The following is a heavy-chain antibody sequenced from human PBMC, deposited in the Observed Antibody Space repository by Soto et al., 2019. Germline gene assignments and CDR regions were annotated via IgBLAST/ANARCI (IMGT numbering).Heavy chain of an antibody. Sequence: QLQLQESGPGLVKPSETLSLTCTVSGGSISSSSYYWGWIRQPPGKGLEWIGSIYYSWSTYYNPSLQSRVTISVNTAKNQFSLKLSSVTAADTAVYYCASARGPGVWGKGTTVTVSS. CDR3: ASARGPGV. CDR1: GGSISSSSYY. J-gene: IGHJ6*04. CDR2: IYYSWST. V-gene: IGHV4-39*01.